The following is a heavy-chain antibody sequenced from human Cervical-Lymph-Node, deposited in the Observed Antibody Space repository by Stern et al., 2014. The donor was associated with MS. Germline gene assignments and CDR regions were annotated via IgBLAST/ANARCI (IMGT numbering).Heavy chain of an antibody. J-gene: IGHJ6*02. CDR2: ISGYNGVT. CDR1: GYTFTSFG. Sequence: QVQLVQSGAEVKKPGASVKVSCKASGYTFTSFGFSWVRQAPGQGLEWMGWISGYNGVTQYAQKFQGRVTMTLDTSTTTAYMEIRSLTSDDTAVYYCARDAPMADYDYGLDVWGQGTTVSVSS. CDR3: ARDAPMADYDYGLDV. D-gene: IGHD5-24*01. V-gene: IGHV1-18*01.